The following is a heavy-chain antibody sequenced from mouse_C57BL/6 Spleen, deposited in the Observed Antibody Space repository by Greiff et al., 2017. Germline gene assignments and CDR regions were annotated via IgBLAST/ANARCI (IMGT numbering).Heavy chain of an antibody. V-gene: IGHV1-64*01. Sequence: QVQLQQPGAELVKPGASVKLSCKASGYTFTSYWTHWVKQRPGQGLEWIGMIHPNSGSTNYNEKFKSKATLTVDKSSSTAYMQLSSLTSEDSAVYYCARSLITSVVAEDFDYWGQGTTLTVSS. J-gene: IGHJ2*01. CDR3: ARSLITSVVAEDFDY. CDR1: GYTFTSYW. CDR2: IHPNSGST. D-gene: IGHD1-1*01.